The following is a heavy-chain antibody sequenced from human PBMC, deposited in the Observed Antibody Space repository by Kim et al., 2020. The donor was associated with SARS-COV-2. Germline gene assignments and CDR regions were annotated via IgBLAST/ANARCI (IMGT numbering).Heavy chain of an antibody. D-gene: IGHD6-13*01. CDR3: TGQLSGSSWFDY. V-gene: IGHV4-39*01. J-gene: IGHJ4*02. Sequence: YYNPPLKSRVTLSVETSKNQFSLKLSSVTAADTAVFCCTGQLSGSSWFDYWGQGTLVTVSS.